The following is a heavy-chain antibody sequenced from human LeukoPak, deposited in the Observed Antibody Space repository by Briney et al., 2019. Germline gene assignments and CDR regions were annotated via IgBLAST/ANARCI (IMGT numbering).Heavy chain of an antibody. CDR3: AGDFDY. Sequence: GGSLRLSCAASGFTFSGSAMHWVRQAPGKGLEWVAFIRYDGSDTYDGSNKYYADSVKGRFTISRDNSKNMLYLQMNSLRAEDTAVYYCAGDFDYWGQGTLVTVSS. CDR1: GFTFSGSA. CDR2: IRYDGSDTYDGSNK. V-gene: IGHV3-30*04. J-gene: IGHJ4*02.